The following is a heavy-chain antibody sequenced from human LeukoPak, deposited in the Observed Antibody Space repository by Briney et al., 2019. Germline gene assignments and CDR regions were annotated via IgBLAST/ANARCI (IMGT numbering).Heavy chain of an antibody. J-gene: IGHJ4*02. D-gene: IGHD5-18*01. Sequence: TGGSLRLSCAASGFTFSTYWMSWVRQAPGKGPEWVSAISGSGGSTYYADSVKGRFTISRDNSKNTLYLQMNSLRAEGTAVYYCAKARGYSYGPFDYWGQGTLVTISS. V-gene: IGHV3-23*01. CDR3: AKARGYSYGPFDY. CDR1: GFTFSTYW. CDR2: ISGSGGST.